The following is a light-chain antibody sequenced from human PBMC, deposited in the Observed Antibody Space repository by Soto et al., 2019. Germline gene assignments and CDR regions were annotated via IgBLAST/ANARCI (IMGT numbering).Light chain of an antibody. CDR1: QSISSW. CDR2: KAS. V-gene: IGKV1-5*03. Sequence: DIPITQSPSTLSASVGDRVTITCRASQSISSWLAWYQQKPGKAPKLLIYKASSLESGVPSRFSGSGSGTEFTLTISCLQSEDFATYYCQQYYSYPPTFGQGTRLEI. CDR3: QQYYSYPPT. J-gene: IGKJ5*01.